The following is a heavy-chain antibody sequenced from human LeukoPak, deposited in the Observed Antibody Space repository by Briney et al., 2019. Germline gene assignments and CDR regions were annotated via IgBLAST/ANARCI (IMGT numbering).Heavy chain of an antibody. V-gene: IGHV3-30*18. CDR3: AKVGGSGGY. J-gene: IGHJ4*02. Sequence: GGSLRLSCVVSGFTFTTYGMHWVRQAPGKGLEWVAVISSDGSNKYYADSVKGRFTISRDNSKNTLYLQMNSLRVEDTAVYYCAKVGGSGGYWGQGTLVTVSS. CDR1: GFTFTTYG. CDR2: ISSDGSNK. D-gene: IGHD3-10*01.